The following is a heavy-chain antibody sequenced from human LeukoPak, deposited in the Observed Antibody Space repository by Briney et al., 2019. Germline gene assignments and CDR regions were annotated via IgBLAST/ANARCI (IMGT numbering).Heavy chain of an antibody. CDR3: ARDQAWSSDY. CDR1: GFTFSTYG. J-gene: IGHJ4*02. Sequence: GGSLRLSCAASGFTFSTYGMNWVRQAPGKGLEWISYISGQSSAIYYAASVKGRFTISRDNAINSLYLQMNSLRAEDTAVYYCARDQAWSSDYWGRGTLVTVSS. D-gene: IGHD2-8*02. CDR2: ISGQSSAI. V-gene: IGHV3-48*01.